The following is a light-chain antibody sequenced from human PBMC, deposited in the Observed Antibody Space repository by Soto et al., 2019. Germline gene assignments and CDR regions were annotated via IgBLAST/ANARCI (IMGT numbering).Light chain of an antibody. CDR3: QQSYSFPRT. J-gene: IGKJ4*01. CDR2: GAS. CDR1: QTISSN. V-gene: IGKV1-39*01. Sequence: DIQMTQSPSSLSASVRDRVTITCRASQTISSNLNWYQQKSGKAPKLLIYGASSLQSGVPSRFSGSGSGTEFTLTFSSLQPEDFATYYCQQSYSFPRTFGGGTKVEIK.